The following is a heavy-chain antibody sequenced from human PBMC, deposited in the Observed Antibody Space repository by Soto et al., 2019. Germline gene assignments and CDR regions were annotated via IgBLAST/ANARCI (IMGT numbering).Heavy chain of an antibody. J-gene: IGHJ4*02. CDR2: IYYSGST. V-gene: IGHV4-31*03. CDR3: ARGRKATNYFVY. CDR1: GGSISSGGYY. Sequence: SETLSLTCTVSGGSISSGGYYWSWIRQHPGKGLEWIGYIYYSGSTYYNPSLKSRVTISVDTSKNQFSLKLSSVTAADTAVYYCARGRKATNYFVYWGQGTLVTVSS.